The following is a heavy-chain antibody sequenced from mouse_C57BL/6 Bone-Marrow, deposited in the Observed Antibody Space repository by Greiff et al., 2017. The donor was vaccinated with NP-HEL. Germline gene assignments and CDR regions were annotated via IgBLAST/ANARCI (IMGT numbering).Heavy chain of an antibody. Sequence: QVQLQQSGAELVMPGASVKLSCKASGYTFTSYWMHWVKQRPGQGLEWIGEIDPSDSYTNYNQKFKGKSTLTVDKSSSTAYMQLSSLTSEDSAVYYCARESDWVDYWGQGTTLTVSS. CDR3: ARESDWVDY. D-gene: IGHD1-3*01. V-gene: IGHV1-69*01. CDR1: GYTFTSYW. CDR2: IDPSDSYT. J-gene: IGHJ2*01.